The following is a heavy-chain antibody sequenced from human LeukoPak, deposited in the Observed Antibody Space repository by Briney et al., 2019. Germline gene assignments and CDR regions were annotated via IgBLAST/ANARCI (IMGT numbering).Heavy chain of an antibody. CDR2: IYYSGST. Sequence: PSETLSLTCTVSGGSISSYYWSWIRQPPGKGLEGIGYIYYSGSTNYNPSLKRRVTISVDTSKNQFSLKLRSVTAADTAVYYCARGGGETYCSGGSCYEGGYFDYWGQGTLVTVSS. V-gene: IGHV4-59*01. D-gene: IGHD2-15*01. J-gene: IGHJ4*02. CDR1: GGSISSYY. CDR3: ARGGGETYCSGGSCYEGGYFDY.